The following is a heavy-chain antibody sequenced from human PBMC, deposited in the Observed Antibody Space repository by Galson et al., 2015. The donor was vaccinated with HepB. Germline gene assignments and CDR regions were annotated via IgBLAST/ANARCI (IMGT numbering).Heavy chain of an antibody. J-gene: IGHJ3*02. CDR1: GGTFSSYA. Sequence: SVKVSCKASGGTFSSYAISWVRQAPGQGLEWMGGIIPILGIANYAQKFQGRVTITADKSTSTAYMELSSLRSENTAVYYCAREVVEGYYYDSSAGDAFDIWGQGTMVTVSS. CDR2: IIPILGIA. CDR3: AREVVEGYYYDSSAGDAFDI. V-gene: IGHV1-69*10. D-gene: IGHD3-22*01.